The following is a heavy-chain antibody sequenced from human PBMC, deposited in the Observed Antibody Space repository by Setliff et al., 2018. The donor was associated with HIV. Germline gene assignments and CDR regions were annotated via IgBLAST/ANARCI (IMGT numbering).Heavy chain of an antibody. Sequence: SQTLSLTCAVSGGSISSSNWWSWVRQPPGKGLEWIGEIYHSGSANYNPSLKSRVIISIDKSKNKFSLRVSSVTAADTAVYYCARILVAAAGTGFDPWGQGILVTVSS. CDR2: IYHSGSA. J-gene: IGHJ5*02. D-gene: IGHD6-13*01. CDR3: ARILVAAAGTGFDP. CDR1: GGSISSSNW. V-gene: IGHV4-4*02.